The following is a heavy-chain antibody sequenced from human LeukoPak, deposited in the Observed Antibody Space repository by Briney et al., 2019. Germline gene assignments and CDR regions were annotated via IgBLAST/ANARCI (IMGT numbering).Heavy chain of an antibody. CDR2: IYTSGST. V-gene: IGHV4-4*07. CDR1: GGSISSYY. J-gene: IGHJ3*02. D-gene: IGHD1-26*01. Sequence: SETLSLTCTVSGGSISSYYWSWIRKPAGKGLEWIGRIYTSGSTNYNPSLKSRVTMSVDTSKNQFSLKLSSVTAADTAVYYCARHRSYYGEDAFDIWGQGTMVTVSS. CDR3: ARHRSYYGEDAFDI.